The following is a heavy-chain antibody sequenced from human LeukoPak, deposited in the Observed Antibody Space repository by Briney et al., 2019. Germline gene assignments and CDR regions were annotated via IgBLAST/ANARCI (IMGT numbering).Heavy chain of an antibody. J-gene: IGHJ6*03. CDR3: AKGTQLEIYYLYHYMDV. CDR2: ISGSGGST. Sequence: GGSLRLSCAAFGFTFSNYAMSWVRQAPGKGLEWVSAISGSGGSTYYADSVKGRFTISRDNSKNTLYLQMSSLRAEDTAVYYCAKGTQLEIYYLYHYMDVWGKGTTVTVSS. CDR1: GFTFSNYA. V-gene: IGHV3-23*01. D-gene: IGHD1-1*01.